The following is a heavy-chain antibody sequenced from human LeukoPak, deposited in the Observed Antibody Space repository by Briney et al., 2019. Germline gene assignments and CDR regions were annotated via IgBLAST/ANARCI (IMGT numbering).Heavy chain of an antibody. CDR2: INPRDDST. CDR1: GYIFTIYY. CDR3: ARGIYHYETIGYFDVFDI. J-gene: IGHJ3*02. Sequence: EASVKVSCKTSGYIFTIYYIHWIRQAPGQGPEWMGVINPRDDSTTYSHQFQGRITLTRDVSTSTVYMDLTSLRSEDTAIYFCARGIYHYETIGYFDVFDIWGQGTKVSVSS. V-gene: IGHV1-46*01. D-gene: IGHD3-22*01.